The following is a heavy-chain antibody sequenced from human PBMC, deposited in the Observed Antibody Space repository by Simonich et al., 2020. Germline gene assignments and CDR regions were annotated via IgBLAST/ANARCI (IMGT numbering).Heavy chain of an antibody. Sequence: ELQLVESGGGLVQPGGSLSLSCAASGFTFSRFWMSWVRRAPGKGLGWVAKIKQDGSEKYYVDYVKGRFTISRDNAKNSLYLQMNSLRAEDTAVYYCARFRGRYFDWLFDYWGQGTLVTVSS. V-gene: IGHV3-7*01. CDR2: IKQDGSEK. CDR1: GFTFSRFW. D-gene: IGHD3-9*01. J-gene: IGHJ4*02. CDR3: ARFRGRYFDWLFDY.